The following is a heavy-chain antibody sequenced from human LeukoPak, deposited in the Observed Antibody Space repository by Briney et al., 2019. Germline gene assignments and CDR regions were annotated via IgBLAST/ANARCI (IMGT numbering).Heavy chain of an antibody. J-gene: IGHJ3*02. CDR1: GGSISSGSYY. CDR3: ARDLGFTYYDFWSAYFMGDAFDI. D-gene: IGHD3-3*01. Sequence: SETLSLTCTVSGGSISSGSYYWSWIRQPAGKGLEWIGRIYTSGSTNYNPSLKSRVTISVDTSKNQFSLKLSSVTAADTAVYYCARDLGFTYYDFWSAYFMGDAFDIWGQGTMVTVSS. CDR2: IYTSGST. V-gene: IGHV4-61*02.